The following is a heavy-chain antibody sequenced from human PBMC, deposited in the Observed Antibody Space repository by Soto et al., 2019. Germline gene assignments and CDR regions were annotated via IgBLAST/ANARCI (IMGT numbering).Heavy chain of an antibody. V-gene: IGHV4-31*02. J-gene: IGHJ4*02. CDR3: ARGGSGTYHV. Sequence: QVQLQESGPGLVKPSQTLTLTCTVSDDSITGGGYFWTWIRQLPGKGLEWLGSTYYRWNTFYDPSLTSRVPISLDPSQGRVSLTVTSVTAADTAIYFCARGGSGTYHVWGQGTLVIVSS. CDR2: TYYRWNT. CDR1: DDSITGGGYF. D-gene: IGHD3-10*01.